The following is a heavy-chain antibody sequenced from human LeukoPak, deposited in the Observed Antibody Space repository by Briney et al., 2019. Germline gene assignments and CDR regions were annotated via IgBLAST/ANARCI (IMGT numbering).Heavy chain of an antibody. D-gene: IGHD5-24*01. CDR1: GFTFSRHG. J-gene: IGHJ4*02. V-gene: IGHV3-23*01. CDR3: AKVDAWLQYSD. CDR2: ISPSGDIK. Sequence: GGSLRLSCVASGFTFSRHGMNWVRQAPGKGLERVSGISPSGDIKYYVDSVKGRFTVSRDNSKNTLYLQINSLRDEDTAVYYCAKVDAWLQYSDWGQGTLVTVSS.